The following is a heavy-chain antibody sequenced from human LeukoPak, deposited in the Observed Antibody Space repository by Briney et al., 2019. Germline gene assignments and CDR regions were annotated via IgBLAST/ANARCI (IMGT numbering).Heavy chain of an antibody. CDR1: GFTFSSYG. CDR2: ISYDGSNK. V-gene: IGHV3-30*03. D-gene: IGHD3-22*01. J-gene: IGHJ4*02. CDR3: ARDLDTMIPADY. Sequence: GGSLRLSCAASGFTFSSYGMHWVRQAPGKGLEWVAVISYDGSNKYYADSVKGRFTISRDNSKNTLYLQMNSLRAEDTAVYYCARDLDTMIPADYWGQGTLVTVSS.